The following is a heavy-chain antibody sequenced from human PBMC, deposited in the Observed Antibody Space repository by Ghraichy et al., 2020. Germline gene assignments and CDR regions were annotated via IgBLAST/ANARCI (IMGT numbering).Heavy chain of an antibody. CDR1: GGSIGNYH. Sequence: ESLNISCSVSGGSIGNYHWSWIRQPPGKGLEWIGYMYYSGTTYFHPSLKSRVTISVDTSKNQFSLKLSSVTAADTAVYYCARGILDDFWSGYPYGMDVWGQGTTVTVSS. CDR3: ARGILDDFWSGYPYGMDV. V-gene: IGHV4-59*01. CDR2: MYYSGTT. J-gene: IGHJ6*02. D-gene: IGHD3-3*01.